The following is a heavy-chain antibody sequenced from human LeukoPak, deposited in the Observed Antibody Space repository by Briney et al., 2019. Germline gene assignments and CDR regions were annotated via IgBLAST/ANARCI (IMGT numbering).Heavy chain of an antibody. V-gene: IGHV4-38-2*02. CDR2: INHSGTT. J-gene: IGHJ3*02. D-gene: IGHD3-10*01. CDR3: AGGSNDAFDI. Sequence: SETLSLTCTVSGYSISRGYYWGWIRQPPGKGLEWIGSINHSGTTYYNLSLKSRVTISVDTSKNQFSLKLSSVTAADTAVYYCAGGSNDAFDIWGQGTMVTVSS. CDR1: GYSISRGYY.